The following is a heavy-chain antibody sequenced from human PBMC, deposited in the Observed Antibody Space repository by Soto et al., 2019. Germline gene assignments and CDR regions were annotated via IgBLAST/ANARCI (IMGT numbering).Heavy chain of an antibody. CDR3: AKVRGRGGWSRSFYYYGMDV. Sequence: GGSLRLSCAASGFIFSTYGMHWVRQAPGKGLEWVAVISYDGSKKYYADSVKGRFTISRDNSKNTQYLQMNSLRVDDTALYYYAKVRGRGGWSRSFYYYGMDVWGRGSTVTVSS. D-gene: IGHD6-19*01. CDR2: ISYDGSKK. J-gene: IGHJ6*02. CDR1: GFIFSTYG. V-gene: IGHV3-30*18.